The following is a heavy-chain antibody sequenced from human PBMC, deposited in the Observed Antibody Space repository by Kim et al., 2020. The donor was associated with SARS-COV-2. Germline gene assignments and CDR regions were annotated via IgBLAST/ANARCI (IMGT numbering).Heavy chain of an antibody. CDR2: IYYRGLT. D-gene: IGHD3-10*01. Sequence: SETLSLTCSVSGGALRPYYWSWIRQSPTKGLEWIGYIYYRGLTNYNPSLKSRVAISVDTSKKQFSLKLSSVTAADSAVYYCARHLGGTYGSGSHFDIWG. CDR1: GGALRPYY. CDR3: ARHLGGTYGSGSHFDI. V-gene: IGHV4-59*08. J-gene: IGHJ3*02.